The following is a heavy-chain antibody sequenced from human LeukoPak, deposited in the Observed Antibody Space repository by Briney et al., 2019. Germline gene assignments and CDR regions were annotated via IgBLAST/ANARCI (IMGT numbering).Heavy chain of an antibody. CDR3: ARDLTRDGYNHDIRYGMDV. V-gene: IGHV1-69*04. CDR1: GGTFSSYA. Sequence: ASVKLSCKASGGTFSSYATSWVRQAPGQGLEWMGRIIPIFRIANYAQKFQGRVTITADKSTSTAYMELSSLRSEDTAVYYCARDLTRDGYNHDIRYGMDVWGQGTTVTVSS. D-gene: IGHD5-24*01. J-gene: IGHJ6*02. CDR2: IIPIFRIA.